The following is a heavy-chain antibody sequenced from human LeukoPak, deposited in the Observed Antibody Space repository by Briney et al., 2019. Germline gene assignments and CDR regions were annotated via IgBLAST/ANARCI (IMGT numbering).Heavy chain of an antibody. Sequence: SGGSLRLSCAASGFTFSSYWMTWVREAPGKGLEWVANIKEDGSEKYYVDSVKGRFTISRDNAKNSLYLQMNSLRAEDTAVYYCARAFQGSGLPYYFDYWGQGTLVTVSS. CDR3: ARAFQGSGLPYYFDY. CDR2: IKEDGSEK. J-gene: IGHJ4*02. CDR1: GFTFSSYW. V-gene: IGHV3-7*01.